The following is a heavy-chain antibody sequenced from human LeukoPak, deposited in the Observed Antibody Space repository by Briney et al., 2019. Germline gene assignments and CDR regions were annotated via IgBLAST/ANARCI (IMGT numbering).Heavy chain of an antibody. CDR1: GGSFSGYY. Sequence: PSETLSLTCAVYGGSFSGYYWSWIRQPPGKGLEWIGEINHSGSTNYNPSLKSRVTISVDTSKNQFSLKLSSVTAADTAVYYCARALTTTGGDYWGQGTLVTVYS. D-gene: IGHD4-17*01. CDR2: INHSGST. J-gene: IGHJ4*02. CDR3: ARALTTTGGDY. V-gene: IGHV4-34*09.